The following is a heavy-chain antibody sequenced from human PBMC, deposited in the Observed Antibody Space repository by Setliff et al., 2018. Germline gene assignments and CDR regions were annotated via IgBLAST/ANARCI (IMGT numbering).Heavy chain of an antibody. CDR3: ATNSGGNTIDDFDI. CDR1: GYTLTELS. CDR2: CDPEDGET. J-gene: IGHJ3*02. D-gene: IGHD2-15*01. Sequence: GASVKVSCKVSGYTLTELSMHWVRQAPGKGLEWMGGCDPEDGETIYAQKFQGRVTMTEDPSTDTAYMELSSLRSEDTAVYYCATNSGGNTIDDFDIWGQGTMVTVSS. V-gene: IGHV1-24*01.